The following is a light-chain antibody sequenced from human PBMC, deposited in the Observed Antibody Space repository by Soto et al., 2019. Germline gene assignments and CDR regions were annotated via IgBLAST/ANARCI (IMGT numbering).Light chain of an antibody. CDR1: QDISNH. CDR3: QQYHILPRT. Sequence: DLQMTQSPSSLSASVGQRVTITCPARQDISNHLIGYQQKPGKAPKFLIYDASNLETGVPSRFSGSGSGTDFTFSISSLQPEDVATYFCQQYHILPRTFGPGTKVGIK. J-gene: IGKJ3*01. V-gene: IGKV1-33*01. CDR2: DAS.